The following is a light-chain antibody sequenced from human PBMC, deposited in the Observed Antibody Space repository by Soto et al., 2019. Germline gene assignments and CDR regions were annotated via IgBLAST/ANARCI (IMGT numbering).Light chain of an antibody. Sequence: DIQMTQPSTLSASVGDRVTLHCRASQSISTYLAWYQQKPGKAPKVLIYHASNLESGVPSRFSGVGSGQKLPLTSGGLHPKIFAPYCGKKNYLYPYILGQGTK. CDR2: HAS. CDR3: KKNYLYPYI. V-gene: IGKV1-5*01. J-gene: IGKJ2*01. CDR1: QSISTY.